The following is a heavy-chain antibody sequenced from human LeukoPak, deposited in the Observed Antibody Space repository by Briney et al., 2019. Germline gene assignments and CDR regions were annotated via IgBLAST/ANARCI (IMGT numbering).Heavy chain of an antibody. D-gene: IGHD5-12*01. Sequence: GGSLRLSCAASGFTFSNAWMSWVRQAPGKGLEWVGRIKSKTDGGTTDYAAPVKGRFTISRDDSKNTLYLQMNSLKTEDTAVYYCTTGGLDYYYYYYMDVWGKGTTVTVSS. V-gene: IGHV3-15*01. CDR2: IKSKTDGGTT. CDR1: GFTFSNAW. J-gene: IGHJ6*03. CDR3: TTGGLDYYYYYYMDV.